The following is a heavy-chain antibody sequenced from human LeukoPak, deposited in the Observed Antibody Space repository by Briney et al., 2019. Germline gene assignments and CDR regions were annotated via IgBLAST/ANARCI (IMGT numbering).Heavy chain of an antibody. CDR3: ARGGIITSYAFEI. J-gene: IGHJ3*02. D-gene: IGHD1-26*01. V-gene: IGHV3-21*01. CDR2: ITSKSNYI. Sequence: GGSLRLSCAASGFTFSTYSMNWVRQAPGKGLEWVSSITSKSNYIYYADSVKGRFTISRDNAKNSLWLQMNSLRAEDTAVYYCARGGIITSYAFEIWGQGTMVTVSS. CDR1: GFTFSTYS.